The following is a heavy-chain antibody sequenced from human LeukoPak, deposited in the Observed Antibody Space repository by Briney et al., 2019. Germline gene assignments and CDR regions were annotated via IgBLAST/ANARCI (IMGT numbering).Heavy chain of an antibody. D-gene: IGHD3-22*01. CDR2: ISGSGGST. CDR1: GFTFSSYA. V-gene: IGHV3-23*01. Sequence: GGSLRLSCAASGFTFSSYAMSWVRQAPGTGLEWVSAISGSGGSTYYADSVKGRFTISRDNSKNTLYLQMNSLRAEDTAVYYCAKGVNYYDSSGYYLGEAYYFDYWGQGTLVTVSS. J-gene: IGHJ4*02. CDR3: AKGVNYYDSSGYYLGEAYYFDY.